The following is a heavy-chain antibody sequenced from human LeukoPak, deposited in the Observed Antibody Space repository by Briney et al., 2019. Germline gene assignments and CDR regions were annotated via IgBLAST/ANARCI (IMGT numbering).Heavy chain of an antibody. D-gene: IGHD6-19*01. V-gene: IGHV3-23*01. CDR1: GFTLPSHS. CDR3: ANHRLPLAGSPCKNPTAYFED. J-gene: IGHJ4*02. Sequence: TGGSLRLSYAASGFTLPSHSMSWVRQAPGKGLEWVSAISSSGHVTFYADSVRGRFTVSRDQSQNTLFLQMSSLRADDTAVYYCANHRLPLAGSPCKNPTAYFEDWGQGILVTVSS. CDR2: ISSSGHVT.